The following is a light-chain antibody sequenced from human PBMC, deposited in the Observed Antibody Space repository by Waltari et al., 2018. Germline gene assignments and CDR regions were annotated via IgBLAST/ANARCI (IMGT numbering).Light chain of an antibody. V-gene: IGKV3-20*01. CDR2: GAS. CDR3: QQYGSSPRT. J-gene: IGKJ1*01. Sequence: EIVLTQSPGTLSLSTGDRATLSCRASKSVSSSYLAWYQQKPGQAPRLLIYGASSRATGIPDRFSGSGSGTDFTLTISRLEPEDFAVYYCQQYGSSPRTFGQGTKVEIK. CDR1: KSVSSSY.